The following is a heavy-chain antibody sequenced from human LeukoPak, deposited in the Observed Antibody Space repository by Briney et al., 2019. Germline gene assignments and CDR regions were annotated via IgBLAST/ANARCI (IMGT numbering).Heavy chain of an antibody. J-gene: IGHJ4*02. D-gene: IGHD3-22*01. CDR2: ISSSSSYI. CDR3: ASKESWDRSGYHPSGY. CDR1: GFTFSSYS. V-gene: IGHV3-21*01. Sequence: GGSLRLSCAASGFTFSSYSMNWVRQAPGKGLEWVSSISSSSSYIYYADSVKGRFTISRDNAKNSLYLQMNSLRAGDTAVYYCASKESWDRSGYHPSGYWGQGTLVTVSS.